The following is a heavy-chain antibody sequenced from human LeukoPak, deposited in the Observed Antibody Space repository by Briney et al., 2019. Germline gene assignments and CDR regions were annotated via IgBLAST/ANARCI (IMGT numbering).Heavy chain of an antibody. CDR1: GYTFTSYD. CDR2: MNPNSGNT. CDR3: ARGQGYCTNGVCYGVDY. V-gene: IGHV1-8*01. Sequence: ASVKVSCKASGYTFTSYDINWVRQATGQGLEWMGWMNPNSGNTGYAQKFQGRVTMTRNTSISTAYMELSSLRSEDTAVYYCARGQGYCTNGVCYGVDYWGQGTLVTVSS. J-gene: IGHJ4*02. D-gene: IGHD2-8*01.